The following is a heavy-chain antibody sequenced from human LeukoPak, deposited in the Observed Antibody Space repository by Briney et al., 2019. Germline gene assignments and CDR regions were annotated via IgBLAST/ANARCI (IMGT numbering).Heavy chain of an antibody. CDR2: ISSSSSYI. Sequence: KPGGSLRLSCAASGFTFSSYSMNWVRQAPGKGLEWVSSISSSSSYIYYADSVKGRFTISRDNAKNSLYLQMNSLGVDDTAVYYCAREGSDWNYYYYMDVWGKGTAVTISS. D-gene: IGHD6-19*01. CDR1: GFTFSSYS. J-gene: IGHJ6*03. CDR3: AREGSDWNYYYYMDV. V-gene: IGHV3-21*01.